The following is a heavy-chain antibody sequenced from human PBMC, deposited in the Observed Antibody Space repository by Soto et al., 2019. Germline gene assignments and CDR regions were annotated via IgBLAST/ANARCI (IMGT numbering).Heavy chain of an antibody. CDR2: ISAYNGNT. D-gene: IGHD6-19*01. J-gene: IGHJ5*02. V-gene: IGHV1-18*01. CDR3: ARGYSSGWYAAWFDP. CDR1: GYTFTSYG. Sequence: ASVKVSCKASGYTFTSYGISWVRQAPGQGLEWMGWISAYNGNTNYAQKLQGRVTMTTDTSTSTAYMELRSLRSDDTAVYYCARGYSSGWYAAWFDPWGQGTLVTVSS.